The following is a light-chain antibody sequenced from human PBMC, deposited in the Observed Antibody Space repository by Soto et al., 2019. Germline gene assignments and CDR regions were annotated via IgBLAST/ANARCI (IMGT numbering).Light chain of an antibody. J-gene: IGKJ4*01. CDR3: QQYNTWPPLT. V-gene: IGKV3-15*01. Sequence: EIVMTQSPATLSVSPGERVTLSCRASQSVGKDLAWYQQRPAQPPRLLVYGASSRAAGIPARFSGSESGTQFTLSITSLQSEDFAVYYCQQYNTWPPLTFGGGTKVEI. CDR1: QSVGKD. CDR2: GAS.